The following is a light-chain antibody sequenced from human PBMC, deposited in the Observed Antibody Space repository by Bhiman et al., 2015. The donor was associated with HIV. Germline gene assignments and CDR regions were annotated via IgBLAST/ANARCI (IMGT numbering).Light chain of an antibody. CDR2: DVS. CDR1: SSDIGGYNY. J-gene: IGLJ1*01. Sequence: QSALTQPASVSGSPEQSITISCTGTSSDIGGYNYVSWYQQHPGKGPKLMIYDVSNRPSGVSNRFSGSKSGNTASLTISGLQAEDEADYYCSSYTSSSAYVFGTGTKVTVL. CDR3: SSYTSSSAYV. V-gene: IGLV2-14*03.